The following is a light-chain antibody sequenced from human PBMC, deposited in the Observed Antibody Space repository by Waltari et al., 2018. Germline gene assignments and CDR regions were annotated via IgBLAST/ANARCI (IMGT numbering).Light chain of an antibody. CDR2: KAS. Sequence: DIQMTQSPSILSASIGDRVTITCRASQTIITWLAWYQQKPGKAPKPLIYKASSLERGVPSRFSGSGSGTEFTLTVSSLQPDDFATYYCQQYNSNSPTFGGGTKLEIK. CDR1: QTIITW. V-gene: IGKV1-5*03. CDR3: QQYNSNSPT. J-gene: IGKJ4*01.